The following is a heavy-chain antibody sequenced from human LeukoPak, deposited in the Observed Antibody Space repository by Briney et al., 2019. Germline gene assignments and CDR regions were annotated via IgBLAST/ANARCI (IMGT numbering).Heavy chain of an antibody. Sequence: GGSLRLSCAASEFSVGSNYMTWVRQAPGKGLEWVSLIYSGGSTYYADSVKGRFTISRDNSKNTLYLQMNSLRAEDTAVYYCARDPYSGGYGDYYYYYMDLWGQGTTVTISS. CDR2: IYSGGST. J-gene: IGHJ6*03. CDR3: ARDPYSGGYGDYYYYYMDL. V-gene: IGHV3-66*01. D-gene: IGHD1-26*01. CDR1: EFSVGSNY.